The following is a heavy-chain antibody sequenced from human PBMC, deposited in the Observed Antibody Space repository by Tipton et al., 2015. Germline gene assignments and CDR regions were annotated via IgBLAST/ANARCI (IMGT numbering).Heavy chain of an antibody. J-gene: IGHJ4*02. D-gene: IGHD4-23*01. CDR3: ARARGRHGGLFDS. Sequence: TLSLTCSVSSDSISKYYWSWIRQPPGKELEWIGYIQYSGSTNYNPSLKSRVPISVDTSKTQFSLKMSSVTASDTAVYYCARARGRHGGLFDSWGQGILVTVSS. CDR1: SDSISKYY. V-gene: IGHV4-59*01. CDR2: IQYSGST.